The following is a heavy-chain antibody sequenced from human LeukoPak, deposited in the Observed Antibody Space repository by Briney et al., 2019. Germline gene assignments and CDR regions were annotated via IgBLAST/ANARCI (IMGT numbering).Heavy chain of an antibody. J-gene: IGHJ4*02. Sequence: PGGSLRLSCAASGFTFSSYGMHWVRQAPGKGLEWVAVISYDGSNKYYADSVKGRFTISRDNFKNALYLQMNSLRVEDTAVYYCAIDPNWGTHSWGQGVLVTVSS. V-gene: IGHV3-30*03. D-gene: IGHD7-27*01. CDR3: AIDPNWGTHS. CDR1: GFTFSSYG. CDR2: ISYDGSNK.